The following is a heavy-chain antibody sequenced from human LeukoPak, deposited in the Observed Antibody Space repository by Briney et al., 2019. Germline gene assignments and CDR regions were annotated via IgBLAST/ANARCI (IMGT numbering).Heavy chain of an antibody. CDR2: INPNNGGT. D-gene: IGHD3-10*01. CDR3: ARVGRGVIINAFDI. V-gene: IGHV1-2*02. J-gene: IGHJ3*02. CDR1: GYTFTGYY. Sequence: ASVKVSCTASGYTFTGYYMHWVRQAPGQGLEWMGWINPNNGGTNYAQKFQGRVTMTRDTSISTAYMELSRLRSDDTAVYYCARVGRGVIINAFDIWGQGTMVTVSS.